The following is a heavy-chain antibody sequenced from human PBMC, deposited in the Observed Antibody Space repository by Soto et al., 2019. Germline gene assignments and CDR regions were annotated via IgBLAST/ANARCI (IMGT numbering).Heavy chain of an antibody. J-gene: IGHJ5*01. CDR3: ARNSDHFDS. V-gene: IGHV3-11*01. D-gene: IGHD6-13*01. CDR2: ISSSIRTI. Sequence: PGGSLRLSCAASGFDLSDYYMSWIRQAPGKGLEWVSYISSSIRTIFYADSVRGRFTISRDNAENLVYLQMDSLRAEDTALYYCARNSDHFDSWGQGTLVTVSS. CDR1: GFDLSDYY.